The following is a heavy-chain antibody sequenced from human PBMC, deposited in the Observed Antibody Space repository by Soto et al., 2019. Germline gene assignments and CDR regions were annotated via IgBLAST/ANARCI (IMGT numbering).Heavy chain of an antibody. D-gene: IGHD1-7*01. CDR3: ARGGLELMLYYFDY. CDR1: GFTFSSYS. V-gene: IGHV3-21*01. J-gene: IGHJ4*02. CDR2: ISSSSSYI. Sequence: GGSLRLSCAASGFTFSSYSMNWVRQAPGKGLEWVSSISSSSSYIYYADSVKGRFTISRDNAKNSLYLQMNSLRAEDTAVYYCARGGLELMLYYFDYWGQGTLVTVS.